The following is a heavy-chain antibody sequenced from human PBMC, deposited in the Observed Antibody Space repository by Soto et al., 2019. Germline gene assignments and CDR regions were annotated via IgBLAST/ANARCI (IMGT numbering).Heavy chain of an antibody. D-gene: IGHD2-2*01. V-gene: IGHV1-18*01. CDR1: GYTFTSYG. Sequence: QVQLVQSGAEVKKPGASVKVSCKASGYTFTSYGISWVRQAPGQGLEWMGWISAYNGNTNYAQKLQGRVTMTTDTSTNTAYMELRSLRSDDTAVYYCARLDIVVVPAADYYYYYMDVWGKGTTVTVSS. CDR3: ARLDIVVVPAADYYYYYMDV. J-gene: IGHJ6*03. CDR2: ISAYNGNT.